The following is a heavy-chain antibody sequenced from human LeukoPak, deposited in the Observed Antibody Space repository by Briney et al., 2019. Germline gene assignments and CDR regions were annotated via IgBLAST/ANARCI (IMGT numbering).Heavy chain of an antibody. J-gene: IGHJ5*02. CDR3: ARGARTPSGYGSRTAGRANWFDP. D-gene: IGHD5-12*01. CDR1: GGSFSGYY. CDR2: INHSGST. V-gene: IGHV4-34*01. Sequence: SETLSLTCAVYGGSFSGYYWSWIRQPPGRGLEWIGEINHSGSTNYNPSLKSRVTISVDTSKNQFSLKLSSVTAADTAVYYCARGARTPSGYGSRTAGRANWFDPWGQGTLVTVSS.